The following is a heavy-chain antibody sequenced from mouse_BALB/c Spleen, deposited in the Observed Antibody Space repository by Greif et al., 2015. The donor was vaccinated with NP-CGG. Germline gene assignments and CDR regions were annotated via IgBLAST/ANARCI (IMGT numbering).Heavy chain of an antibody. J-gene: IGHJ1*01. Sequence: VQLQQSGAELVKPGASVKLSCTASGSNIKDTYMHWVKQRPEQGLEWIGRIDPANGNTKYDPKFQGKATITADTSSNTASLQLISLTSEVTAVYYCARSGYYGSSYWYFDVWGAGTTVTVSS. CDR1: GSNIKDTY. CDR2: IDPANGNT. D-gene: IGHD1-1*01. V-gene: IGHV14-3*02. CDR3: ARSGYYGSSYWYFDV.